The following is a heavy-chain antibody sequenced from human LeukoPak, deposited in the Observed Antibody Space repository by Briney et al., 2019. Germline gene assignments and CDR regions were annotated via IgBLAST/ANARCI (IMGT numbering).Heavy chain of an antibody. CDR2: ADYDGSDT. J-gene: IGHJ4*02. CDR3: ATLAAAGTNY. Sequence: GGSLRLSCAASGFTFSRYWMHWVRQAPGKGLVWVSSADYDGSDTSYADSVRGRFTISRDNAKNTLYLQMNSLSAEDTAVYYCATLAAAGTNYWGQGTLVTVSS. CDR1: GFTFSRYW. V-gene: IGHV3-74*01. D-gene: IGHD6-13*01.